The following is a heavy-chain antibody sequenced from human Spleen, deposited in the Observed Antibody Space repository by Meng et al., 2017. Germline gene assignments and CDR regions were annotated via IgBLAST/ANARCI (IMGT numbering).Heavy chain of an antibody. Sequence: QVQLQQCGAGLLKPSEPLPLTCVVSGGSVSDYYWSWIRQPPGKGLEWIGEINHSGSINYNPSLESRATISVDTSQNNLSLKLSSVTAADSAVYYCARGPTTMAHDFDYWGQGTLVTVSS. CDR1: GGSVSDYY. CDR2: INHSGSI. V-gene: IGHV4-34*01. D-gene: IGHD4-11*01. J-gene: IGHJ4*02. CDR3: ARGPTTMAHDFDY.